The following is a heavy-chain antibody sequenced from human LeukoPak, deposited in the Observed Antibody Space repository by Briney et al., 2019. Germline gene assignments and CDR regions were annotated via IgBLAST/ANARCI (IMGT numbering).Heavy chain of an antibody. V-gene: IGHV1-69*13. J-gene: IGHJ3*02. CDR3: ARPQVGYYYDSADAFDI. CDR2: IIPIFGTA. D-gene: IGHD3-22*01. Sequence: ASVKVSCKASGATFSIYAISRVRQAPGQGLEWMGGIIPIFGTANYAQKFQGRVTITADESTSTAYMELSSLRSEDTAVYYCARPQVGYYYDSADAFDIWGQGTMVTVSS. CDR1: GATFSIYA.